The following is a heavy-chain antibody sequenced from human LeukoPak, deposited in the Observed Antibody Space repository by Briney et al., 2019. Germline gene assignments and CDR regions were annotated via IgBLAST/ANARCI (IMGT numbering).Heavy chain of an antibody. CDR2: IYSGGTT. Sequence: GGSLRLSCAVSGFTVSSNYMSWVRQAPGKGLEWVSVIYSGGTTYYADSVKGRFTISRDNSKNTLYLQMNSLRAEDTAVYYCGRYDSSGDYFDYRGQGTLVTVSS. V-gene: IGHV3-53*01. J-gene: IGHJ4*02. CDR3: GRYDSSGDYFDY. D-gene: IGHD3-22*01. CDR1: GFTVSSNY.